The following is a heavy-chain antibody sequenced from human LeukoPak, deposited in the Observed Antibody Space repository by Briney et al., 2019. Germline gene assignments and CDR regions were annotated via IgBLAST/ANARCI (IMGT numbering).Heavy chain of an antibody. CDR1: CYTFINFV. J-gene: IGHJ4*02. CDR2: ISPHTYTT. V-gene: IGHV1-18*01. Sequence: ASVTISCKASCYTFINFVISWVRQAPGQGLEWVGWISPHTYTTKYAQKVQGRLTMTTDASTTTVYMELRSLRFDDTAVYFCARGQSIYYWGQGTPVTVSS. D-gene: IGHD6-6*01. CDR3: ARGQSIYY.